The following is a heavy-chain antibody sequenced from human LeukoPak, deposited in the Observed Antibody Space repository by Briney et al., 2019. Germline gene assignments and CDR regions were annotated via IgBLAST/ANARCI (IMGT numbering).Heavy chain of an antibody. J-gene: IGHJ6*02. D-gene: IGHD3-9*01. CDR1: GFIVSSNY. Sequence: PGGSLRLSCGAPGFIVSSNYMSWVRQAPGKGLEWVSVIYSGGSTHYADSVKGRFTISRDNSKNTVYLQMNSLTAEDTAVYYCARERAYHEILTLYGMDVWGQGTTVTVSS. V-gene: IGHV3-53*01. CDR2: IYSGGST. CDR3: ARERAYHEILTLYGMDV.